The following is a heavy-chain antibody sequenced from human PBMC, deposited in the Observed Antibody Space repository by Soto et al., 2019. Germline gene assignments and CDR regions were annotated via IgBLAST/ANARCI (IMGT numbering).Heavy chain of an antibody. CDR2: IIPIFGTA. V-gene: IGHV1-69*06. Sequence: SVKVSCKASGGTFNNYVINWVRQAPGQGLEWMGGIIPIFGTANYAQKFQGRVTITADKSTSTAYMELNSLRSEDTAVYYCAGRCDSTSCLAHFDYWGQGTLVTVSS. J-gene: IGHJ4*02. D-gene: IGHD2-2*01. CDR3: AGRCDSTSCLAHFDY. CDR1: GGTFNNYV.